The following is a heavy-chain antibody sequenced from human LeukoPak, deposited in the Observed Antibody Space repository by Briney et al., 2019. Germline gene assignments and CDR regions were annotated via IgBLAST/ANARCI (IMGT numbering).Heavy chain of an antibody. CDR3: ARGRGYSYGYHYYYYGMDV. Sequence: SETLSLTCAVYGVSFSGYYWSWIRQPPGKGLEWIGEINHSGSTNYNPSPKSRVTISVDTSKNQFSLKLSSVTAADTAVYYCARGRGYSYGYHYYYYGMDVWGQGTTVTVSS. CDR1: GVSFSGYY. D-gene: IGHD5-18*01. V-gene: IGHV4-34*01. J-gene: IGHJ6*02. CDR2: INHSGST.